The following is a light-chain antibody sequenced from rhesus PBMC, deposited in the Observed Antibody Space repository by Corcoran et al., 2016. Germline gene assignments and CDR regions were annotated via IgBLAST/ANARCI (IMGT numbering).Light chain of an antibody. V-gene: IGKV1-36*01. Sequence: DIQMTQSPSSLSASVGDRVTIPCRASQGISNYLSWYQQKTGKAPKRLIYAASSLESGVPYRFRGRGSGTEFTLNISSLQPEDFAAYYCLQYNSKPFTFGPGTKLDIK. J-gene: IGKJ3*01. CDR2: AAS. CDR3: LQYNSKPFT. CDR1: QGISNY.